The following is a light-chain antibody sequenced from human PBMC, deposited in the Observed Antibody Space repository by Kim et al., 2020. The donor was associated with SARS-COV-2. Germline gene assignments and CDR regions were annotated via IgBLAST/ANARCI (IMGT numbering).Light chain of an antibody. V-gene: IGKV3-20*01. CDR2: GAS. Sequence: SPGGRATLSCRASQSVSRSYLAWYQQKPGQAPRLLIYGASSRATGIPDRFSGSGSGTDFTLTISRLEPEDFAVYYWQQYGSSPYTFGQGTNLEI. CDR3: QQYGSSPYT. CDR1: QSVSRSY. J-gene: IGKJ2*01.